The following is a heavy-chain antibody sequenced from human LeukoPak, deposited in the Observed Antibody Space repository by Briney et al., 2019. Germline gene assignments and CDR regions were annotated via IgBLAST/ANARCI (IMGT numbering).Heavy chain of an antibody. CDR3: ARGRYGSGSYYKGWFDP. CDR2: INHSGST. CDR1: GGSFSGYY. J-gene: IGHJ5*02. V-gene: IGHV4-34*01. Sequence: SETLSLTCAVYGGSFSGYYWSWIRQPLGKGLEWIGEINHSGSTNYNPSLKSRVTISVDTSKNQFSLKLSSVTAADTAVYYCARGRYGSGSYYKGWFDPWGQGTLVTVSS. D-gene: IGHD3-10*01.